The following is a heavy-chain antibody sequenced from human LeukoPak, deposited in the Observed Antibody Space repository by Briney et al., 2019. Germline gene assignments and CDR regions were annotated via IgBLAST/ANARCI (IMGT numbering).Heavy chain of an antibody. D-gene: IGHD6-13*01. J-gene: IGHJ4*02. CDR1: GGTFSSYA. CDR2: IIPIFGTA. Sequence: SVKVSCKASGGTFSSYAISWVRQAPGQGLEWMGRIIPIFGTASYAQKFQGRVTITTDESTSTAYMELSSLRSEDTAVYYCARDSSSHSSSWYGFDYWGQGTLVTVSS. CDR3: ARDSSSHSSSWYGFDY. V-gene: IGHV1-69*05.